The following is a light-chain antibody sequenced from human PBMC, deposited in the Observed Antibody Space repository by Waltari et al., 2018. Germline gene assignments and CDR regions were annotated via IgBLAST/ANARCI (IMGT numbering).Light chain of an antibody. CDR1: QRVSSN. CDR2: GAS. CDR3: QQYDSWLLYT. Sequence: EIVMTQSPATLSVSPGERVTLSCRASQRVSSNLAWYQQKRGQAPRLLIYGASTRVTGIPARFSGSGSGTEFTLTISSLQSEDFAVYFCQQYDSWLLYTFGQGTNLEIK. J-gene: IGKJ2*01. V-gene: IGKV3-15*01.